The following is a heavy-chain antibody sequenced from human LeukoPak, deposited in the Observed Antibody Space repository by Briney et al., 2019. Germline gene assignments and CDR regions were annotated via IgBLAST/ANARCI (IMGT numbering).Heavy chain of an antibody. CDR3: ARRAREYSHDAFDI. V-gene: IGHV4-34*01. J-gene: IGHJ3*02. CDR1: GGSFSGYY. D-gene: IGHD5-18*01. CDR2: INHSGST. Sequence: SETLSLTCAVYGGSFSGYYWSWIRQPPGKGLEWIGEINHSGSTNYNPSLKSRVTISVDTSKNQFSLKLSSVTAADTAVYYCARRAREYSHDAFDIWGQGTMVTVSS.